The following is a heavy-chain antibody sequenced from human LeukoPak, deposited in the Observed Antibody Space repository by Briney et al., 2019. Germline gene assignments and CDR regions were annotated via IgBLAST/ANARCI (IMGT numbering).Heavy chain of an antibody. V-gene: IGHV4-61*01. CDR2: IYYSGST. J-gene: IGHJ4*02. Sequence: SETLSLTCTVSGGSVNSGSYYWNWIRQPPGKGLEWIGYIYYSGSTNYNPSLKSRVTISVDTSKNQFSLKLSSVTAADTAVYYCARAAYSGSYHSDYWGQGTLVAVSS. CDR1: GGSVNSGSYY. D-gene: IGHD1-26*01. CDR3: ARAAYSGSYHSDY.